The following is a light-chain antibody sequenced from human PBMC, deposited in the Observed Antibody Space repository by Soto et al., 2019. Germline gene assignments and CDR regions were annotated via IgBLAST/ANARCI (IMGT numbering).Light chain of an antibody. CDR2: MAS. J-gene: IGKJ1*01. CDR3: QQYDRLPMT. CDR1: QSVISW. V-gene: IGKV1-5*03. Sequence: DIQMTQSPSTLSASVGDRVTITCRASQSVISWLAWIQQKPGKAPKLLITMASTLESGVPSRFSGSGSGTEFTLNYKIRQADYFVAYYCQQYDRLPMTFGQGTKVEVK.